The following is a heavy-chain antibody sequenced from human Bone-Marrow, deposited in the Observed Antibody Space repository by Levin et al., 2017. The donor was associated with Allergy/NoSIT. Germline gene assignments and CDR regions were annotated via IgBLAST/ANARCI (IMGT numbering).Heavy chain of an antibody. D-gene: IGHD1-20*01. CDR2: IRSKANSYAT. J-gene: IGHJ5*02. V-gene: IGHV3-73*01. CDR1: GFTFSGSA. Sequence: GGSLRLSCAASGFTFSGSAMHWVRQASGKGLEWVGRIRSKANSYATAYAASVKGRFTISRDDSKNTAYLQMNSLKTEDTAVYYCTSNWNDLVWWFDPWGQGTLVTVSS. CDR3: TSNWNDLVWWFDP.